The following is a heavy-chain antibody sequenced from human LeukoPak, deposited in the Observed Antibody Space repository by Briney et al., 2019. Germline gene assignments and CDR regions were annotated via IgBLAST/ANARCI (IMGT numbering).Heavy chain of an antibody. CDR2: INHSGST. J-gene: IGHJ3*02. CDR3: ARAYYSSTSCYTDPNAFDI. D-gene: IGHD2-2*02. V-gene: IGHV4-34*01. CDR1: GGSFSGYY. Sequence: PSETLSLTCAVYGGSFSGYYWSWIRQPPGKGLEWIGEINHSGSTNYNPSLKSRVTISVDTSKNQFSLKLSSVTAADTAVYYCARAYYSSTSCYTDPNAFDIWGQGTMVTVSS.